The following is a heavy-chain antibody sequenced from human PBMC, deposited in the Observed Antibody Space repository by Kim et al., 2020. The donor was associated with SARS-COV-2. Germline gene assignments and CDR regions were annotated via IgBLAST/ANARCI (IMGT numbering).Heavy chain of an antibody. J-gene: IGHJ4*02. D-gene: IGHD5-18*01. Sequence: YADSVKGRFTISRDNSTNTLYLQMSSLRAEDTAVYYCVKDRDTAMAHFDYWGQGTLVTVSS. CDR3: VKDRDTAMAHFDY. V-gene: IGHV3-64D*09.